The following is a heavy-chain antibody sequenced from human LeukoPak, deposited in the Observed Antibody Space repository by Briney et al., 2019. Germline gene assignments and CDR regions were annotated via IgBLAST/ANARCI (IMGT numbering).Heavy chain of an antibody. CDR2: INPSGGST. D-gene: IGHD1-26*01. J-gene: IGHJ4*02. Sequence: ASVTVSCKASGYTFTSYYMHWVRQAPGQGLEWMGIINPSGGSTSYAQKFQGRVTMTRDMSTSTVYMELSSLRSEDTAVYYCARDWVYSGSYEGLDDWGQGTLVTVPS. CDR3: ARDWVYSGSYEGLDD. V-gene: IGHV1-46*01. CDR1: GYTFTSYY.